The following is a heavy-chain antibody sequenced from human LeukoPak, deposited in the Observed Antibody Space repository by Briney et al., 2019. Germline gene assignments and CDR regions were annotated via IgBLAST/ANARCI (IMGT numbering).Heavy chain of an antibody. CDR2: IHYSGST. CDR1: GGTISSYY. CDR3: AGHYGSGFDF. D-gene: IGHD3-10*01. V-gene: IGHV4-59*08. J-gene: IGHJ4*02. Sequence: SETLSLTCTVSGGTISSYYWNWIRQPPGKGLEWIGYIHYSGSTKYNPSLKSRVTISVDTSKNQFSLKLSSVTAADTAVYYCAGHYGSGFDFWGQGTLVTVSS.